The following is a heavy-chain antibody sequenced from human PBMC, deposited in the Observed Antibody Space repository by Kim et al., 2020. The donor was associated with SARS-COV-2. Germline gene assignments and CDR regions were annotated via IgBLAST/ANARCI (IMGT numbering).Heavy chain of an antibody. CDR3: AKEEENYSSSCSDY. J-gene: IGHJ4*02. Sequence: GGSLRLSCAASGFTFSSYAMSWVRQAPGKGLEWVSVIRSSGGSTYYADSVKGRFTISRDNSKKTLYLQMNSLRAEDTAVYYCAKEEENYSSSCSDYWGQGTLVTVSS. V-gene: IGHV3-23*01. D-gene: IGHD1-7*01. CDR2: IRSSGGST. CDR1: GFTFSSYA.